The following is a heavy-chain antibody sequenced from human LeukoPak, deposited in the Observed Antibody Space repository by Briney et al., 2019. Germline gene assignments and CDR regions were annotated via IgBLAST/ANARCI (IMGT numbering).Heavy chain of an antibody. Sequence: SETLSLTCTVSGGSISSYYWSWIRQPAGKGLEWIGRIYTSGSTNYNPSLKSRVTMSVDTSKNQFSLKLSSVTAADTAVYYCVREGGYCSGGSCYSGFFFDYWGQGTLVTVSS. J-gene: IGHJ4*02. CDR2: IYTSGST. V-gene: IGHV4-4*07. D-gene: IGHD2-15*01. CDR3: VREGGYCSGGSCYSGFFFDY. CDR1: GGSISSYY.